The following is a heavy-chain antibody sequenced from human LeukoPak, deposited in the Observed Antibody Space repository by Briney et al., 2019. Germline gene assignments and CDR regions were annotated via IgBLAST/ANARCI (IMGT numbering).Heavy chain of an antibody. J-gene: IGHJ4*02. Sequence: ASVQVSCKASGYTFTGYYMHWVRQAPGQGLEWMGWINPNSGGTNYAQKFQGRVTMTRDTSISTAYMELSRLRSDDTAVYYCAIVRYYDFWSGYVTFDYWGQGTLVTVSS. CDR3: AIVRYYDFWSGYVTFDY. D-gene: IGHD3-3*01. CDR2: INPNSGGT. V-gene: IGHV1-2*02. CDR1: GYTFTGYY.